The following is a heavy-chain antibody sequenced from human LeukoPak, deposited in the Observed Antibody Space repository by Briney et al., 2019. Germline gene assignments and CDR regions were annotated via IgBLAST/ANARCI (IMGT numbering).Heavy chain of an antibody. V-gene: IGHV4-4*07. Sequence: SGTLSLTCTVSGGSISSYYWSWIRQPAGKGLEWIGRIYTSGNTNYNPSLKSRVTMSLDTSKSQFSLRLSSMTAADTAVYYCARWVGTGYCSGGTYYNWFDPWGQGTLVTVSS. CDR2: IYTSGNT. J-gene: IGHJ5*02. CDR1: GGSISSYY. CDR3: ARWVGTGYCSGGTYYNWFDP. D-gene: IGHD2-15*01.